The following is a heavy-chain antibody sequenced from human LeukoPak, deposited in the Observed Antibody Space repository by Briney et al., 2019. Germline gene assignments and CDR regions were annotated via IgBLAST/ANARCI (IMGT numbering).Heavy chain of an antibody. CDR1: GFTFSDYY. V-gene: IGHV3-11*04. Sequence: GGSLRLSCAASGFTFSDYYMSWIRQAPGKGLEWVSYISSSGSTIYYADSVKGRLTISRDNAKNSLYLQMNSLRAEDTAVYYCASPLGYSYGEEDAFDIWGQGTMVTVSS. CDR3: ASPLGYSYGEEDAFDI. J-gene: IGHJ3*02. CDR2: ISSSGSTI. D-gene: IGHD5-18*01.